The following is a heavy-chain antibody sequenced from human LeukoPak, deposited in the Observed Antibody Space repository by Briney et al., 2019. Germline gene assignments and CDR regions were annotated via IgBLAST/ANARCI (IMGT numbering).Heavy chain of an antibody. CDR1: GFTFSSYG. J-gene: IGHJ5*02. Sequence: GGSLRLSCAASGFTFSSYGMHWVRHAPGKGLEWVAFIRYDGSNKYYADSVKGRFTISRDNSKNTLYLQMNSLRAEDTAVYYCAKERIVVVTATAGWFDPWGQGTLVTVSS. D-gene: IGHD2-21*02. V-gene: IGHV3-30*02. CDR2: IRYDGSNK. CDR3: AKERIVVVTATAGWFDP.